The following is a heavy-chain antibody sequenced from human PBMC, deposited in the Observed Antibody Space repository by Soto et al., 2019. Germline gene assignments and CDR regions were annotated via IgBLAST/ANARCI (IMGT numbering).Heavy chain of an antibody. CDR1: GGFISSSSYY. CDR2: IYYSGST. J-gene: IGHJ4*02. V-gene: IGHV4-39*01. CDR3: ASLDHYDISGIMGPDY. D-gene: IGHD3-22*01. Sequence: PSETLSLTCSVSGGFISSSSYYWGWIRQPPGKGLEWIGSIYYSGSTYYNPSLKTRVTISADTSKNRFSLKLNSVTASDTAVNYCASLDHYDISGIMGPDYWGQGTLVTVS.